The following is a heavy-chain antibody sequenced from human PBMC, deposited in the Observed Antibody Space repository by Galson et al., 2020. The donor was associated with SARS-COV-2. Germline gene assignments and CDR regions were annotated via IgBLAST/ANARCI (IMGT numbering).Heavy chain of an antibody. V-gene: IGHV1-2*02. CDR1: GYTFTDYY. CDR2: INPNSGGT. CDR3: AKDHGGSAPPDYLDY. Sequence: GESLKISCKPTGYTFTDYYLHWVRQAPGQGPEWIGWINPNSGGTNCAQSFQGRVTMTRDTSISTVYMEVSSLRSDDTAVYYCAKDHGGSAPPDYLDYWGQGTLVTVSS. J-gene: IGHJ4*02. D-gene: IGHD6-25*01.